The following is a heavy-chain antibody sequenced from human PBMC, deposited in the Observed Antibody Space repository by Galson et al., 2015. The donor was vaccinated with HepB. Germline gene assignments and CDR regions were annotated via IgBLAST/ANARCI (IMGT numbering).Heavy chain of an antibody. CDR3: ARESSSSWRGLDY. Sequence: SLRLSCAASGFTVSSNYMSWVRQAPGKGLEWVSVIYSGGSTYYADSVKGRFTISRDNSKNTLYLQMNSLRAEDTAVYYCARESSSSWRGLDYWGQGTLVTVSS. D-gene: IGHD6-13*01. CDR1: GFTVSSNY. J-gene: IGHJ4*02. CDR2: IYSGGST. V-gene: IGHV3-66*01.